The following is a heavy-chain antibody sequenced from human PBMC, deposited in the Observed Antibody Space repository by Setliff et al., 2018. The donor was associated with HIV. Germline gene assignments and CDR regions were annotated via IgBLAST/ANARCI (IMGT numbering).Heavy chain of an antibody. CDR1: GYTFSDYD. J-gene: IGHJ3*02. CDR3: ARDSEWGSYIFWTFDI. Sequence: ASVKVSCKTSGYTFSDYDVAWVRQAPGQGLEWMGWISGYSGHTSYAQNFQGRVTMTTDTSTNTAYLELRGLRSDDTAIYYCARDSEWGSYIFWTFDIWGQGTMVTVSS. CDR2: ISGYSGHT. V-gene: IGHV1-18*01. D-gene: IGHD1-26*01.